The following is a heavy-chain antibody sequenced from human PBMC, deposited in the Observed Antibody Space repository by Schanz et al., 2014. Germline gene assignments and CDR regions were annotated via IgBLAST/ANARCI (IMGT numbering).Heavy chain of an antibody. J-gene: IGHJ4*02. CDR3: AATTILAD. Sequence: QVQLVESGGGLVKPGGSLRLSCAASGFIFNDYYMNWIRQAPGKGLEWLSYISSDNNYAYYADSMRGRFTISRDNAKSSLYLQMNSLRDEDTAVYYCAATTILADWGQGTLVAVSS. D-gene: IGHD3-3*01. V-gene: IGHV3-11*06. CDR1: GFIFNDYY. CDR2: ISSDNNYA.